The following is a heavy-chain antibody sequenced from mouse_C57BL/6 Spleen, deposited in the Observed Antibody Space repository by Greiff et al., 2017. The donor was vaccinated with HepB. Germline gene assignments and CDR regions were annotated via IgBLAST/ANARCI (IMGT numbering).Heavy chain of an antibody. J-gene: IGHJ4*01. CDR3: ARSVYYGSTYYYAMDY. CDR2: IYPGSGNT. Sequence: VQLQQSGAELVRPGASVKLSCKASGYTFTDYYINWVKQRPGQGLEWIARIYPGSGNTYYNEKFKGKATLTAEKSSSTAYMQLSSLTSEASAVYFCARSVYYGSTYYYAMDYWGQGTSVTVSS. CDR1: GYTFTDYY. D-gene: IGHD1-1*01. V-gene: IGHV1-76*01.